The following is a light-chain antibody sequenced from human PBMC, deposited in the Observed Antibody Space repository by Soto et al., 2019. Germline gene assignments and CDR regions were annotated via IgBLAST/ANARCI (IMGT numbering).Light chain of an antibody. J-gene: IGKJ1*01. CDR2: DAS. CDR1: QRITNNY. Sequence: EIVLTQSPGTLSLSPGERATLSCRASQRITNNYVVWFQQKPGQAPRLLIDDASIRATGIPDRFSGSGSERDFTLTITRLEPEDFAVYYCHQRQSWPRTFGQGTKVDIK. CDR3: HQRQSWPRT. V-gene: IGKV3D-20*02.